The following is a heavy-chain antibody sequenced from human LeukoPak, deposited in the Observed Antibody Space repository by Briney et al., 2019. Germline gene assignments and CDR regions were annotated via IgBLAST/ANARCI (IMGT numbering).Heavy chain of an antibody. J-gene: IGHJ4*02. Sequence: PSETLSLTCTVSGGSISSYYWSWIRQPAGKGLEWIGRIYTSGSTNYNPSLKSRVTMSVDTSKNQFSLKLSSVTAADTAVYYCARAPVGYCSGGTCKRYFDYWGQGTLITVSS. CDR3: ARAPVGYCSGGTCKRYFDY. V-gene: IGHV4-4*07. CDR2: IYTSGST. D-gene: IGHD2-15*01. CDR1: GGSISSYY.